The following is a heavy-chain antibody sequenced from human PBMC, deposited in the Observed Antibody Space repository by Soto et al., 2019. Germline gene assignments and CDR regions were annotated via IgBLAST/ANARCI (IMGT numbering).Heavy chain of an antibody. CDR3: ASRSRGIGDVGFDY. CDR2: IIPIFGTA. D-gene: IGHD3-10*01. J-gene: IGHJ4*02. V-gene: IGHV1-69*12. Sequence: QVQLVQSGAEVKKPGSSVKVSCKASGGTFSSYAISWVRQAPGQGLEWMGGIIPIFGTANYAQKFQGRVTITAAEYTSTDYMELNSLRSEDTAVYYCASRSRGIGDVGFDYWGQGTLVTVSS. CDR1: GGTFSSYA.